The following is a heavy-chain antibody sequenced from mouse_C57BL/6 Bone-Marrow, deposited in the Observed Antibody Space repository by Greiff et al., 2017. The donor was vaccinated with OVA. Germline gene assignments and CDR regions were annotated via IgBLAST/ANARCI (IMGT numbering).Heavy chain of an antibody. V-gene: IGHV1-69*01. Sequence: QVQLQQSGAELVMPGASVKLSCKASGYTFTSYWMHWVKQRPGQGLEWIGEIDPSDSYTNYNQKFKGKSTLTVDKSSSTAYMQLSSLTSEDSAVYYCAPMVTEAMDYWGQGTSVTVSS. D-gene: IGHD2-2*01. CDR3: APMVTEAMDY. CDR1: GYTFTSYW. CDR2: IDPSDSYT. J-gene: IGHJ4*01.